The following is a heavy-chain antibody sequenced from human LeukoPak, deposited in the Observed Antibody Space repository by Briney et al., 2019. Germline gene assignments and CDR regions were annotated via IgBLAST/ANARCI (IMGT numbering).Heavy chain of an antibody. CDR3: ARDRMVRGDLAIDP. D-gene: IGHD3-10*01. Sequence: SETLSLTCAVSGGSISSGGYSWSLIRQPPGKGLEWIGYIYHSGSTYYNPSLKSRVTISVDRSKNQFSLKLSSVTAADTAVYYCARDRMVRGDLAIDPWGQGTLVTVSS. CDR1: GGSISSGGYS. V-gene: IGHV4-30-2*01. J-gene: IGHJ5*02. CDR2: IYHSGST.